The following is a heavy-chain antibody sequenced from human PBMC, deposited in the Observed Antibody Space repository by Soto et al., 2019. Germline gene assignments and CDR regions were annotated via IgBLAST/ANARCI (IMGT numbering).Heavy chain of an antibody. CDR2: IKSKVDGGTT. J-gene: IGHJ4*02. V-gene: IGHV3-15*01. D-gene: IGHD3-10*01. CDR3: AKKVNSGPGSQYFDY. CDR1: GFTFSNAW. Sequence: EVQLVESGGGLVKPGGSLRLSCAASGFTFSNAWMFWVRQAPGKGLEWVGRIKSKVDGGTTDYVAAVKGRFTISRDNSKNMLFLQMNSLRAEDTAIYYCAKKVNSGPGSQYFDYWGQGTLVTVSS.